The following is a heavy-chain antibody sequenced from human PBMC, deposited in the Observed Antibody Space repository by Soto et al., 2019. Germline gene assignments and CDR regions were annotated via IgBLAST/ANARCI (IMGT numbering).Heavy chain of an antibody. Sequence: ASVKVSCKASGYTFTSYGISWVRQAPGQGLEWMGWISAYNGNTNYAQKLQGRVTMTTDTSTGTAYMELRSLRSDDTAVYYCAREGLQHPTRNLLYYYGMDVWGQGTTVTVSS. CDR2: ISAYNGNT. V-gene: IGHV1-18*01. D-gene: IGHD4-4*01. CDR1: GYTFTSYG. CDR3: AREGLQHPTRNLLYYYGMDV. J-gene: IGHJ6*02.